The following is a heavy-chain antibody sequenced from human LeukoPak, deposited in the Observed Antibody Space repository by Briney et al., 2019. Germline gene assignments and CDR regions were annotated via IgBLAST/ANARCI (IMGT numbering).Heavy chain of an antibody. CDR1: GGSISSYY. D-gene: IGHD5-18*01. Sequence: SETLSLTCTVSGGSISSYYWSWIRQPPGKGLEWIGYIYYSGSTNYNPSLKSRVTISVDTSKNQFSLKLSSVTAAHTAAYYCGRGGYSYGLPIYWGQGTLVTVSS. CDR3: GRGGYSYGLPIY. V-gene: IGHV4-59*01. CDR2: IYYSGST. J-gene: IGHJ4*02.